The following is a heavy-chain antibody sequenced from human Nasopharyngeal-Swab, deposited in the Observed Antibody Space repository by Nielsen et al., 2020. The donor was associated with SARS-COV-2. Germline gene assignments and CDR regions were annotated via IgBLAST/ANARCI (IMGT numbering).Heavy chain of an antibody. CDR1: GYTFTSYA. J-gene: IGHJ4*02. CDR3: ATERPFDY. Sequence: ASVKVSCKASGYTFTSYAMNWVRQAPGQGLEWMGRINPNSGGTNYAQKFQGRVTMTRDTSISTAYMELSRLRSDDTAVYYCATERPFDYWGQGTLVTVSS. V-gene: IGHV1-2*06. D-gene: IGHD1-26*01. CDR2: INPNSGGT.